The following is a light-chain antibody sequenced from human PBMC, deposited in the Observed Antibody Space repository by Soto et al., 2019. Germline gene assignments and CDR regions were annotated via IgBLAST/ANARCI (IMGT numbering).Light chain of an antibody. CDR2: EVS. CDR1: SRDVGGYDR. CDR3: SSYTSSSTFLWV. J-gene: IGLJ3*02. Sequence: QSVLTQPPSVSGSPGQSVTISCTGTSRDVGGYDRVAWYQQPPGTAPKLMIYEVSNRPSGVPDRFSGSKSGNTASLTISGLQAEDEDDYYCSSYTSSSTFLWVFGGGTQLTVL. V-gene: IGLV2-18*02.